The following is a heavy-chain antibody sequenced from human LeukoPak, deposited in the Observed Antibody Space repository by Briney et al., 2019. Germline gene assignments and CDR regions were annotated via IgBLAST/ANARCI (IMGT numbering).Heavy chain of an antibody. CDR3: ARGPYYGSGSYYRPNWFDP. D-gene: IGHD3-10*01. V-gene: IGHV4-34*01. Sequence: ASETLSLTCAVYGGSFSGYYWSWIRQPPGKGLEWIGEINHSGSTNYNPSLKSRVTISVDTSKNQFSLKLSSVTAADTAVYYCARGPYYGSGSYYRPNWFDPWGQGTLVTVSS. CDR1: GGSFSGYY. J-gene: IGHJ5*02. CDR2: INHSGST.